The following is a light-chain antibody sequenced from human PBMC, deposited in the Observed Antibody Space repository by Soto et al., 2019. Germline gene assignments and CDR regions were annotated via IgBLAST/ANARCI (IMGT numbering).Light chain of an antibody. Sequence: QSALTQPASVSGSPGQSITISCTGTSSDVGSYNLVSWYQQHPGKAPKLMIYEGSKRPSGVSNRFSGSKSGNTASLTISGLKSEEEADYYCCSYAGSSTNVVFGGGTKLTV. CDR3: CSYAGSSTNVV. CDR2: EGS. V-gene: IGLV2-23*01. J-gene: IGLJ2*01. CDR1: SSDVGSYNL.